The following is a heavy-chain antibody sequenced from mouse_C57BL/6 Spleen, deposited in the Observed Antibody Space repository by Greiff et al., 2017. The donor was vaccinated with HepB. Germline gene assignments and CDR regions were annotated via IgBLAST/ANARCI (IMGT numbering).Heavy chain of an antibody. CDR3: APTVVRYFDV. CDR2: IHPNSGST. CDR1: GYTFTSYW. D-gene: IGHD1-1*01. J-gene: IGHJ1*03. V-gene: IGHV1-64*01. Sequence: QVQLKQPGAELVKPGASVKLSCKASGYTFTSYWMHWVKQRPGQGLEWIGMIHPNSGSTNYNEKFKSKATLTVDKSSSTAYMQLSSLTSEDSAVYYCAPTVVRYFDVWGTGTTVTVSS.